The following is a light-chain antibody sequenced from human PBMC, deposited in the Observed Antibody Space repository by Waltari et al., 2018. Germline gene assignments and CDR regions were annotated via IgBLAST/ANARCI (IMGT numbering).Light chain of an antibody. V-gene: IGKV3-11*01. CDR1: QSVSSS. CDR3: QQRRDWPPFT. J-gene: IGKJ3*01. CDR2: DAS. Sequence: EIVLTQSPATLSLSPVERATLSCRAIQSVSSSLAWYQQKPGQPPRLLIWDASNRATGIPARFSGRGSGTDFTLTISSLEPEDFAVYYCQQRRDWPPFTFGPGTKVDI.